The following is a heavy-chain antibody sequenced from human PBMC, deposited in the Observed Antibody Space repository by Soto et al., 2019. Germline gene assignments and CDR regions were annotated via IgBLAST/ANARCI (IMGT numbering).Heavy chain of an antibody. V-gene: IGHV1-46*01. D-gene: IGHD6-13*01. J-gene: IGHJ4*02. CDR2: INPLPTSGST. Sequence: ASVKVSCTASGYIFTNYYIHWVRQAPGQGLEWMAIINPLPTSGSTNYAQKFQGRVTVTRDTSTSTVYLELSSLRSDDTAVYYCARDLAAAAYWGQGTLVTVSS. CDR3: ARDLAAAAY. CDR1: GYIFTNYY.